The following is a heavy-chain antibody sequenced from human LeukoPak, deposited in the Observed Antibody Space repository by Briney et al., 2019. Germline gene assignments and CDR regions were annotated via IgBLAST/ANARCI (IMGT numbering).Heavy chain of an antibody. CDR2: ISVRGGRT. CDR1: GFTFNSNA. Sequence: PGGSLRLSCVASGFTFNSNAMNWVRPAPGKGREWVSTISVRGGRTYYADSVKGRFTISRDTSKNTLFLQMNSLRAEDTAVYYCVNVVFYEPVRKYGMDLWGQGTTVTVSS. V-gene: IGHV3-23*01. CDR3: VNVVFYEPVRKYGMDL. D-gene: IGHD3-16*01. J-gene: IGHJ6*02.